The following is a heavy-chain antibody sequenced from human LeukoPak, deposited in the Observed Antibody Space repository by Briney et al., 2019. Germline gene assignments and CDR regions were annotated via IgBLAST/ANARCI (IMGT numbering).Heavy chain of an antibody. CDR2: IKQDGSEK. V-gene: IGHV3-7*05. CDR3: ARVGAVDTAMADYYYYGMDV. Sequence: GGSLRLSCAASGFTFSSYWMSRVRQAPGKGLEWVANIKQDGSEKYYVDSVKGRFTISRDNAKNSLYLQMDSLRAEDTAVYYCARVGAVDTAMADYYYYGMDVWGQGTTVTVSS. J-gene: IGHJ6*02. D-gene: IGHD5-18*01. CDR1: GFTFSSYW.